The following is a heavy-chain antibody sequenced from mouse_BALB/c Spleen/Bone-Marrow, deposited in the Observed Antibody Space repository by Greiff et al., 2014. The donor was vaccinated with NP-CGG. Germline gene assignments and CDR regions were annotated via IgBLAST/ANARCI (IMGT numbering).Heavy chain of an antibody. CDR1: GFDFSGYW. CDR3: AKNYYYGYVAY. J-gene: IGHJ3*01. D-gene: IGHD1-2*01. CDR2: INPASSTI. V-gene: IGHV4-1*02. Sequence: EVQLVESGGGLVQPGGSLKLSCAASGFDFSGYWMTWVRQAPGKGLEWIGEINPASSTINYTPSLKDKFIISRDNAKNTLYLQMSKVRSEDTALYYCAKNYYYGYVAYWGQGTLVTVSA.